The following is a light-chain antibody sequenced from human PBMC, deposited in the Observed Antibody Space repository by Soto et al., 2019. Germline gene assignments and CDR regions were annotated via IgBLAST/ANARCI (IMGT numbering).Light chain of an antibody. CDR2: TVT. CDR1: SSDVGGYNY. Sequence: QLVLTQPASVSGSPGQSIAISCTGTSSDVGGYNYVSWYQQHPGKAPKLVIYTVTNRPSGVSDRFSGSKSGNTASLTITGLQPEDEADYYCISYADSSPVVFGGGTKLTVL. V-gene: IGLV2-14*01. CDR3: ISYADSSPVV. J-gene: IGLJ2*01.